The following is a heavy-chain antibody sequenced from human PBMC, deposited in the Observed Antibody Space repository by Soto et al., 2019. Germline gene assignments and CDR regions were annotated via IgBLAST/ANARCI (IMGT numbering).Heavy chain of an antibody. Sequence: GSLRLSCAASGFTFSSYSMSWVRQAPGEGLEWVSAITGSGGSTYYADSVKGRFTISRDNSKNTLYLQMNSLRAEDTAVYYCAKEGDLIGYNYGSCFDYWGQGTLVTVSS. V-gene: IGHV3-23*01. CDR3: AKEGDLIGYNYGSCFDY. CDR1: GFTFSSYS. D-gene: IGHD5-18*01. CDR2: ITGSGGST. J-gene: IGHJ4*02.